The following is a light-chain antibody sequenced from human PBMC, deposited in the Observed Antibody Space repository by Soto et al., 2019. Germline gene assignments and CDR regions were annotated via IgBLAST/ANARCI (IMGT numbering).Light chain of an antibody. CDR2: GAS. Sequence: IVMTQSPATLSMSPGERATLSCRASQSLNRDLAWYQQKPGQSPRLLIFGASIRATGIPARFSGSGSGTEFTLTIGSLEPEDFAVYYCQQRNVWPPITFGQGTRLEIK. CDR3: QQRNVWPPIT. V-gene: IGKV3-15*01. CDR1: QSLNRD. J-gene: IGKJ5*01.